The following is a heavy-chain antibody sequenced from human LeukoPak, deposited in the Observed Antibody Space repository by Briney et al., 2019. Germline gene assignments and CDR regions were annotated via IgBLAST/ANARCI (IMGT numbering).Heavy chain of an antibody. Sequence: GGSLRLSCAASGFTFDDYAMHWVRQAPGKGLEWVSLISWDGGSTYYADSVKGRFTISRDNSKNSLYLQMNSLRAEGTALYYCVKSGLVDDYYYYMDVWGKGTTVTVSS. V-gene: IGHV3-43D*03. CDR3: VKSGLVDDYYYYMDV. D-gene: IGHD2-8*01. CDR2: ISWDGGST. CDR1: GFTFDDYA. J-gene: IGHJ6*03.